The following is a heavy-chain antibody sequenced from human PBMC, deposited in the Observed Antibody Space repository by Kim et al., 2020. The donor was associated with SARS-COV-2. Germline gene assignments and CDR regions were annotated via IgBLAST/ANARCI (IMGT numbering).Heavy chain of an antibody. Sequence: GGSLRLSCAASGFTFSSYDMHWVRQVTGKGLEWVSGIGTGGDPYYPGSVKGRFTISRENAKNSLYLQMNSLRAGDTAVYYCARGFGIAGGTSGLDFWGQGTTVTVSS. CDR2: IGTGGDP. CDR1: GFTFSSYD. J-gene: IGHJ6*02. CDR3: ARGFGIAGGTSGLDF. D-gene: IGHD6-13*01. V-gene: IGHV3-13*05.